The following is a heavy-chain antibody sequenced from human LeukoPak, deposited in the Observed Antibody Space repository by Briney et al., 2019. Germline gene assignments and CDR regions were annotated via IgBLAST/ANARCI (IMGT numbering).Heavy chain of an antibody. J-gene: IGHJ4*02. CDR1: GFTFSSYW. CDR2: IKQDGSEK. D-gene: IGHD6-6*01. V-gene: IGHV3-7*03. CDR3: AKIKRSSWGGYFDY. Sequence: GGSLRLSCAASGFTFSSYWMSWVRQAPGKGLEWVANIKQDGSEKSYVDSVKGRFTMSRDNAKKSLYLQMNSLRAEDTAVYYCAKIKRSSWGGYFDYWGQGTLVTVSS.